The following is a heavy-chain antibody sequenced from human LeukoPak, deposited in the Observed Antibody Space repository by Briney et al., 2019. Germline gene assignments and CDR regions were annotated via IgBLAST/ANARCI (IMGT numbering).Heavy chain of an antibody. V-gene: IGHV1-46*01. CDR1: GYTFTNYY. CDR3: ARRSLHYSFDY. Sequence: DSVKLSCKASGYTFTNYYTHWVRQAPGQGLEWMGIINTSGGSTSYAQKFQGRLTMTRDTSTSTVYMELSSLRSQDTAVYYCARRSLHYSFDYWGQGTLVTVYS. D-gene: IGHD2-21*01. J-gene: IGHJ4*02. CDR2: INTSGGST.